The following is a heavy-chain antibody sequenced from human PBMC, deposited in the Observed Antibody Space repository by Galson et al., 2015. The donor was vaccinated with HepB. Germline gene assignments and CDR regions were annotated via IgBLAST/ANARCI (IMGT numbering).Heavy chain of an antibody. V-gene: IGHV3-48*02. J-gene: IGHJ2*01. CDR2: IRTSREGM. Sequence: SLCPSGAAHGFSLGRYNMNRVRQAPGMGPERSAYIRTSREGMQYVYPGRGRLTLSRENAKNSLYLERNSLRDEDTAVYYCGRAGFYGSGYWYFDLWGRGTLVTVSS. D-gene: IGHD3-10*01. CDR3: GRAGFYGSGYWYFDL. CDR1: GFSLGRYN.